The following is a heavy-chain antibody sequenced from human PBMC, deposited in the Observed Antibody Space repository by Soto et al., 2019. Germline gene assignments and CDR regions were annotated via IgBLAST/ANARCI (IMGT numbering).Heavy chain of an antibody. CDR2: MWYDGSHK. V-gene: IGHV3-33*01. CDR3: ARPRYSGDDPDALEI. Sequence: QVQLVGSGGAGVQPGTSLRLSCTASGFTFSSYRMHWVRQAPGKGLEWVAIMWYDGSHKFYVDSVKGRFAVSRDNSKNTVYLQMNSLTGEDTAVYYCARPRYSGDDPDALEIWGRGTLVTISS. J-gene: IGHJ3*02. D-gene: IGHD5-12*01. CDR1: GFTFSSYR.